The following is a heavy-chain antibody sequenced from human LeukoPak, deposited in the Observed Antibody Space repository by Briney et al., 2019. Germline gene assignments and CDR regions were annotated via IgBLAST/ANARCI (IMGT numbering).Heavy chain of an antibody. Sequence: GGSLRLSCAASGFTFSSYGMHWVRQAPGKGLEWVAVISYDGSNKYYADSVKGRFTISRDNSKNTLYLQMNSLRAEDTAVYYCARGPNYGSRSDYLDYWGQGTLVTVSS. J-gene: IGHJ4*02. CDR1: GFTFSSYG. D-gene: IGHD3-10*01. CDR2: ISYDGSNK. CDR3: ARGPNYGSRSDYLDY. V-gene: IGHV3-30*03.